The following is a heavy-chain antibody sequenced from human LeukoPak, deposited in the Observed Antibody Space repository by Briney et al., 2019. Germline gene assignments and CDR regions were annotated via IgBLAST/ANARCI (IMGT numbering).Heavy chain of an antibody. V-gene: IGHV4-59*01. CDR1: GGSISSYY. Sequence: PSETLSLTCTVSGGSISSYYWSWIRQPPGKGLEWIGYIYYSGSTNYNPSLKSRVTISVDTSKNQFSLKLSSVTAADTAVYYWARTLGSFWSGYYDWFDPWGQGTPVTVSS. CDR3: ARTLGSFWSGYYDWFDP. J-gene: IGHJ5*02. CDR2: IYYSGST. D-gene: IGHD3-3*01.